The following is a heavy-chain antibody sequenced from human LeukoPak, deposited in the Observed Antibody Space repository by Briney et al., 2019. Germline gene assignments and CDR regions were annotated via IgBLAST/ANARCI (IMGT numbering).Heavy chain of an antibody. V-gene: IGHV1-18*01. CDR3: ARQLLEWSGSYYSYFYMDV. Sequence: ASVKVYCKASGYTFTKYGIGWVRQAPGQGLEWMGYISAYNGHTQFQQKFQGRFTMTTDTSTSTAYMELRSLRSDDTAVYYCARQLLEWSGSYYSYFYMDVWGKGTTLTVSS. CDR1: GYTFTKYG. CDR2: ISAYNGHT. J-gene: IGHJ6*03. D-gene: IGHD3-3*01.